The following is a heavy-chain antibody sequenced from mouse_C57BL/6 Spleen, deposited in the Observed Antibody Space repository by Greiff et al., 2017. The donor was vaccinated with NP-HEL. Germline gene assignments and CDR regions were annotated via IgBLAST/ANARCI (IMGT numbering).Heavy chain of an antibody. J-gene: IGHJ2*01. CDR3: TGGLFFDY. Sequence: EVHLVESGGGLVQPGGSMKLSCVASGFTFSNYWMNWVRPSPEKGLEWVAQIRLKSDNYATHYAESVKGRFTISRDDSKSSVYLQMNNLRAEDTGIYYCTGGLFFDYWGQGTTLTVSS. V-gene: IGHV6-3*01. CDR2: IRLKSDNYAT. D-gene: IGHD3-3*01. CDR1: GFTFSNYW.